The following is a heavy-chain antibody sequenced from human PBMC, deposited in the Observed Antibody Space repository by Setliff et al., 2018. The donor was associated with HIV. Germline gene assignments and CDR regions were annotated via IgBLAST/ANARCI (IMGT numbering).Heavy chain of an antibody. CDR2: INSDGSTT. D-gene: IGHD6-19*01. CDR1: GFTFSSYW. Sequence: LILSCAASGFTFSSYWMHWVRQAPGKGLVWVSHINSDGSTTNYADSVKGRFTISRDNAKNTLYLEMNSLTAEDTAVYYCASQIAVGIWGQGTMVTVSS. CDR3: ASQIAVGI. J-gene: IGHJ3*02. V-gene: IGHV3-74*01.